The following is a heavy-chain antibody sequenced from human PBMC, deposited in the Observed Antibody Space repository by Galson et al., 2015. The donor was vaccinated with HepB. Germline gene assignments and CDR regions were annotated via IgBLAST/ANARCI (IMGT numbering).Heavy chain of an antibody. CDR3: ARLPGVEEYSSGWYVVP. Sequence: QSGAEVKKPGESLRISCKGSGYSFTSYWISWVRQMPGKGLEWMGRIDPSDSYTNYSPSFQGHVTISADKSISTAYLQWSSLKASDTAMYYCARLPGVEEYSSGWYVVPWGQGTLVTVSS. CDR1: GYSFTSYW. CDR2: IDPSDSYT. V-gene: IGHV5-10-1*01. D-gene: IGHD6-19*01. J-gene: IGHJ5*02.